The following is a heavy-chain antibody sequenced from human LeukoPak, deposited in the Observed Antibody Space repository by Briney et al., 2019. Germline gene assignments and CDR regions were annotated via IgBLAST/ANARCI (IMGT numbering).Heavy chain of an antibody. J-gene: IGHJ4*02. V-gene: IGHV4-39*07. CDR3: ARGGYYYGSGSYYFDY. D-gene: IGHD3-10*01. CDR2: IYYSGST. CDR1: GGSISSSSYY. Sequence: SETLSLTCTVSGGSISSSSYYWGWIRQPPGKGLEWIGSIYYSGSTYYNPSLKSRVTMSVDTSKNQFSLKLSSVTAADTAVYYCARGGYYYGSGSYYFDYWGQGTLVTVSS.